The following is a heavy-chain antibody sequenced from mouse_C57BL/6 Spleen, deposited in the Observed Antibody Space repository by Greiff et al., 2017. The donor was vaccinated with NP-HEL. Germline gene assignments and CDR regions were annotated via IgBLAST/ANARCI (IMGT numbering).Heavy chain of an antibody. J-gene: IGHJ2*01. V-gene: IGHV14-4*01. CDR1: GFNIKDDY. CDR2: IDPENGDT. Sequence: VQLQQSGAELVRPGASVKLSCTASGFNIKDDYMHWVKQRPEQGLEWIGWIDPENGDTEYASKFQGKATITADTSSNTAYLQLSSLTSEDTAVYYCTMGRRGYFDYWGQGTTLTVSS. CDR3: TMGRRGYFDY.